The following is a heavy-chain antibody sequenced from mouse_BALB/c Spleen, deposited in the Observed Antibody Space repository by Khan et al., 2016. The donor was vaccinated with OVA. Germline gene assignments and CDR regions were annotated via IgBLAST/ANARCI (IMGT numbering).Heavy chain of an antibody. Sequence: QVQLQQPGAELVKAGASVKMSCKASGYTFTSYWMHWVKQRLGQGLEWFAETNPTNGRTYYNEKFKSKAPLTVDKSSSTAYMLLSGPTFEDSAVYYCARIKKIVATSFDYWGQGTTLTVSS. D-gene: IGHD1-1*01. CDR3: ARIKKIVATSFDY. CDR2: TNPTNGRT. V-gene: IGHV1S81*02. CDR1: GYTFTSYW. J-gene: IGHJ2*01.